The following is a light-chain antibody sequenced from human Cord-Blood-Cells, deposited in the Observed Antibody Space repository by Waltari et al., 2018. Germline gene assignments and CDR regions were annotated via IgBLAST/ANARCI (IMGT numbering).Light chain of an antibody. J-gene: IGLJ3*02. CDR1: SSYGGGYNY. Sequence: QSAPTQPASVSGSPGQPITISRTATSSYGGGYNYFSWYQQHPGKAPNLMIYNFSKRPSGVSNRFSGSKSGNTASLTISGLQAEDEADYYCSSSTSSSTWVFGGGTKLTVL. CDR2: NFS. CDR3: SSSTSSSTWV. V-gene: IGLV2-14*01.